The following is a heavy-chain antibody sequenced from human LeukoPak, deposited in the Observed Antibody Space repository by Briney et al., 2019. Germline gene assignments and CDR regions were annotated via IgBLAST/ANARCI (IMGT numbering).Heavy chain of an antibody. Sequence: GGSLRLSCAASGFTFSSYWMSWVRQAPGKGLEWVANIKQDGSEKYYVDSVKGRFTISRDNAKNSLYLQMNSLRAEDTAVYYCARVDDGYSYGTYYYYGMDVWGQGTTVTVSS. J-gene: IGHJ6*02. CDR3: ARVDDGYSYGTYYYYGMDV. D-gene: IGHD5-18*01. V-gene: IGHV3-7*04. CDR1: GFTFSSYW. CDR2: IKQDGSEK.